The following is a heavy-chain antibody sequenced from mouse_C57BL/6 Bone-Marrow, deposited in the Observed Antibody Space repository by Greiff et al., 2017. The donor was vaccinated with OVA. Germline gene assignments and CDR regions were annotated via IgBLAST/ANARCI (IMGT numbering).Heavy chain of an antibody. CDR2: ISYDGSN. Sequence: ESGPGLVKPSQSLSLTCSVTGYSITSGYYWNWIRQFPGNKLEWMGYISYDGSNNYNPSLKNRISITRDTSKNQFCLKLNSVTTEDTATYYCASPNGNYVNYAMDYWGQGTSVTVSS. D-gene: IGHD2-1*01. CDR3: ASPNGNYVNYAMDY. J-gene: IGHJ4*01. V-gene: IGHV3-6*01. CDR1: GYSITSGYY.